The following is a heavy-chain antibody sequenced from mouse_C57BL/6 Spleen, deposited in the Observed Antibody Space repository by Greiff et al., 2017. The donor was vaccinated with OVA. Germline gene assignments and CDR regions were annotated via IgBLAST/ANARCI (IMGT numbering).Heavy chain of an antibody. CDR3: ARKPGDGYYYFDY. J-gene: IGHJ2*01. D-gene: IGHD2-3*01. Sequence: QVHVKQPGAELVMPGASVKLSCKASGYTFTSYWMHWVKQRPGQGLEWIGEIDPSDSYTNYNQKFKGKSTLTVDKSSSTAYMQLSSLTSEDSAVYYCARKPGDGYYYFDYWGQGTTLTVSS. V-gene: IGHV1-69*01. CDR1: GYTFTSYW. CDR2: IDPSDSYT.